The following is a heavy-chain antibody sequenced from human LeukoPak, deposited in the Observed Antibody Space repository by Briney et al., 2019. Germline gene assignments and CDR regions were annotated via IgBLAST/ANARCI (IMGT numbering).Heavy chain of an antibody. V-gene: IGHV1-18*01. Sequence: ASVKVSCKASGYSFTNYGFIWVRQPPGQGLGWMGWISAYNGNTAYAQKIQGRVTMTTDTSASTVYMDLRSLRSDDTAVYYCARSHSGSLRAPFDYWGQGTLVTVSS. D-gene: IGHD3-22*01. CDR3: ARSHSGSLRAPFDY. J-gene: IGHJ4*02. CDR1: GYSFTNYG. CDR2: ISAYNGNT.